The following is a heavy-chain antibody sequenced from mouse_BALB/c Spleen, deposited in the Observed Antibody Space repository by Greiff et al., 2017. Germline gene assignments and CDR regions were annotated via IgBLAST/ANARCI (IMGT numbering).Heavy chain of an antibody. Sequence: EVKLVESGGGLVQPGGSLKLSCAASGFTFSSYTMSWVRQTPEKRLEWVAYISNGGGSTYYPDTVKGRFTISRDNAKNTLYLQMSSLKSEDTAMYYCARWGSTFDYFDYWGQGTTLTVSS. CDR2: ISNGGGST. CDR3: ARWGSTFDYFDY. J-gene: IGHJ2*01. V-gene: IGHV5-12-2*01. D-gene: IGHD5-1*01. CDR1: GFTFSSYT.